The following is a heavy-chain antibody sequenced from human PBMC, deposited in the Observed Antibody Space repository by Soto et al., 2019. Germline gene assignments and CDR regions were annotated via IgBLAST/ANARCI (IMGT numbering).Heavy chain of an antibody. CDR2: IIPILGIA. D-gene: IGHD3-10*01. Sequence: SVKVSCKASGGTFSSYTISWVRQAPGQGLEWMGRIIPILGIANYAQKFQGRVTITADKSTSTAYMELRSLRSEDTAVYYCARDRVDRGVEDYYFSGMDVWGQGTTVTVSS. CDR3: ARDRVDRGVEDYYFSGMDV. CDR1: GGTFSSYT. J-gene: IGHJ6*02. V-gene: IGHV1-69*04.